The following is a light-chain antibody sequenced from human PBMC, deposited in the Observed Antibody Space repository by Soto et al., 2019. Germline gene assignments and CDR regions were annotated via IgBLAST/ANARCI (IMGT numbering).Light chain of an antibody. CDR1: QSSSTY. J-gene: IGKJ1*01. V-gene: IGKV1-39*01. CDR3: QQSYSTLWT. CDR2: DAS. Sequence: DIQMTQSPSSLSASVGGRVTITCRASQSSSTYLNWYQQKPGKAPKLLIYDASSLQSGVPSRFSGSGSGTDFTFTISSLQPEDFATYYCQQSYSTLWTFGQGNKVEIK.